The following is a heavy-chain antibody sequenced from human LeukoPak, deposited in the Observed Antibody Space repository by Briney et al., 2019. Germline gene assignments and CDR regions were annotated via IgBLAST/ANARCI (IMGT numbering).Heavy chain of an antibody. CDR1: GFTFSSYS. V-gene: IGHV3-21*01. J-gene: IGHJ4*02. D-gene: IGHD6-19*01. CDR2: ISSSSSYI. Sequence: KPGGSLRLSCAASGFTFSSYSMNWVRQAPGKGLEWVSSISSSSSYIDYADSVKGRFTISRDNAKNSLYLQMNSLRAEDTAVYYCARDPRYSSGWPLWGQGTLVTVSS. CDR3: ARDPRYSSGWPL.